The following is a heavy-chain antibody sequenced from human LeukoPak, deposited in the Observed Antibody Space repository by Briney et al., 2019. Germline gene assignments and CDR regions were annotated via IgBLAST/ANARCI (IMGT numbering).Heavy chain of an antibody. Sequence: GRSLRLSCAASGFTFNDHAMCWVRQAPGKGLEWVSAINGNSDNIGYADSVKGRFTISRDNSKNSLFLQMNRLRTEDTAVYYCARAPYYNDTTGLYDVDIWGQGTMVTVSS. CDR2: INGNSDNI. V-gene: IGHV3-9*01. CDR3: ARAPYYNDTTGLYDVDI. D-gene: IGHD3-22*01. J-gene: IGHJ3*02. CDR1: GFTFNDHA.